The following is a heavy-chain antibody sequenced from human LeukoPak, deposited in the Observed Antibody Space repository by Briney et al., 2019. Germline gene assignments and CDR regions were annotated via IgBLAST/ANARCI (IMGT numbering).Heavy chain of an antibody. CDR2: ISYDGNNK. V-gene: IGHV3-30-3*01. Sequence: GGSLRLSCAASGFTFNSYAMHWVRQAPGKGLEWVALISYDGNNKFYADSVKGRFTISRDNSEDTLFLQMNSLRAEDTAVYYCARRGTGHGMDVWGQGTTVIVSS. CDR1: GFTFNSYA. D-gene: IGHD1-1*01. J-gene: IGHJ6*02. CDR3: ARRGTGHGMDV.